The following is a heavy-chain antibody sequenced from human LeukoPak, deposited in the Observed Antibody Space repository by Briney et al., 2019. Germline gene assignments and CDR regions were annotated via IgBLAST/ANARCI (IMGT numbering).Heavy chain of an antibody. CDR1: GFTFSSYS. J-gene: IGHJ6*02. CDR2: ISSSSSTI. D-gene: IGHD3-3*01. CDR3: ARARPKGYDFWSGYLYGMDV. V-gene: IGHV3-48*01. Sequence: GGSLRLSCAASGFTFSSYSMNWVRQAPGKGLEWVSYISSSSSTIYYADSVKGRFTISRDNAKNSLYLQMNSLRAEDTAVYYCARARPKGYDFWSGYLYGMDVWGQGTTVTVSS.